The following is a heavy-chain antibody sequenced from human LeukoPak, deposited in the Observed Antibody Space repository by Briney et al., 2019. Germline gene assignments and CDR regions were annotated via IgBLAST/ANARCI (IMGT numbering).Heavy chain of an antibody. J-gene: IGHJ6*03. CDR3: ARGSSWYLSYYYYYMDV. CDR2: INPSGGST. D-gene: IGHD6-13*01. Sequence: GASVKVSCKASGGTFSSYSIAWVRQAPGQGLEWMGMINPSGGSTSYAQKFQGRVTMTRDTSTSTVYMELSSLRSEDTAVYYCARGSSWYLSYYYYYMDVWGKGTTVTISS. V-gene: IGHV1-46*01. CDR1: GGTFSSYS.